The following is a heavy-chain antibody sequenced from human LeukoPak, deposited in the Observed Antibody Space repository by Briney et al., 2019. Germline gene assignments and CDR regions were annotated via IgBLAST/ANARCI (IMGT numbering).Heavy chain of an antibody. J-gene: IGHJ3*02. CDR1: GFTFSSYE. CDR3: VTPTSPQDDAFDI. Sequence: PTGGSVRLSCAASGFTFSSYEMNWVRQAPGKGLEWVSYISSSGSTIYYADSVKGRFTISRDNAKNSLYLQMNSLRAEDTAVYYCVTPTSPQDDAFDIWGQGTMVTVSS. D-gene: IGHD6-6*01. CDR2: ISSSGSTI. V-gene: IGHV3-48*03.